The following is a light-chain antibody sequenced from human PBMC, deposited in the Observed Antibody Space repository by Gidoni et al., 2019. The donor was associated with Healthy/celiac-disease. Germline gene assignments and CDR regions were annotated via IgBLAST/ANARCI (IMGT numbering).Light chain of an antibody. CDR2: DVS. CDR3: CSYAGSSWV. J-gene: IGLJ3*02. Sequence: QSALTPPRSVSGSPGQSVPIPCTGTSSDVGGYNYVSWYQQHPGKAPKLMTYDVSKRPSGVPERFSGSKSGNTDSLTISGLQAEDEADYYCCSYAGSSWVFGGGTKLTV. CDR1: SSDVGGYNY. V-gene: IGLV2-11*01.